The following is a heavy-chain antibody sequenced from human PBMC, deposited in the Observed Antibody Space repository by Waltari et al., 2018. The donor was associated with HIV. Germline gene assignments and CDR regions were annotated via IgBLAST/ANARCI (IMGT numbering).Heavy chain of an antibody. CDR3: ASEVVGYCSSPSCPKRGFDY. J-gene: IGHJ4*02. D-gene: IGHD2-2*01. CDR2: IYHSGST. CDR1: GGSISSGGYS. Sequence: QLQLQESGSGLVKPSQTLSLTCAVSGGSISSGGYSWSWIRQPPGKGLEWIGYIYHSGSTYYNPSLKSRVTISVDRSKNQFSLKLSSVTAADTAAYYCASEVVGYCSSPSCPKRGFDYWGQGTLVTDSS. V-gene: IGHV4-30-2*01.